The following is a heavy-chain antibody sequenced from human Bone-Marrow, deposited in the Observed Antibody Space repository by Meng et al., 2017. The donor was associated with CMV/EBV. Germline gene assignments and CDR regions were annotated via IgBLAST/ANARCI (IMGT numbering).Heavy chain of an antibody. D-gene: IGHD6-13*01. V-gene: IGHV4-61*01. CDR2: VHHSGST. Sequence: SETLSLTCAVSGGSVSSGNYYWSWIRQPPGKGLEWIGYVHHSGSTSYNPSLTSRVTISVDTSKNQFSLKLSSVTAADTAVYYCARDLISSSWPYYYYYGMDVWGQGTTVTVSS. J-gene: IGHJ6*02. CDR3: ARDLISSSWPYYYYYGMDV. CDR1: GGSVSSGNYY.